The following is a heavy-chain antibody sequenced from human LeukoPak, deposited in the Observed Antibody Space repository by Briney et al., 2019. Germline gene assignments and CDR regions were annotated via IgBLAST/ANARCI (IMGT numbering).Heavy chain of an antibody. Sequence: PGGSLRLSCAASGLIFSNYGMPWVRQAPGKGLEWVALISYDGSNKWYADSVKGRFTISRDNSKNTLYLQMNSLRAEDTAGYYCAKDRRHCSSTSCYIGPFYYWGQGTLVTVSS. CDR3: AKDRRHCSSTSCYIGPFYY. CDR2: ISYDGSNK. CDR1: GLIFSNYG. V-gene: IGHV3-30*18. J-gene: IGHJ4*02. D-gene: IGHD2-2*02.